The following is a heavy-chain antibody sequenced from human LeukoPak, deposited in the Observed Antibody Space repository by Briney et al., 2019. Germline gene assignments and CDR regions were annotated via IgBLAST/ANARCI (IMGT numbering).Heavy chain of an antibody. CDR1: GYTFTSYG. D-gene: IGHD2-2*01. Sequence: ASVKVSCRASGYTFTSYGISWVRQAPGQGLEWMGWISAYNGNTNYAQKLQGRVTMTTGTSTSTAYMELRSLRSDDTAVYYCAREGGTQLPLPTTWFDPWGQGTLVTVSS. J-gene: IGHJ5*02. CDR3: AREGGTQLPLPTTWFDP. V-gene: IGHV1-18*04. CDR2: ISAYNGNT.